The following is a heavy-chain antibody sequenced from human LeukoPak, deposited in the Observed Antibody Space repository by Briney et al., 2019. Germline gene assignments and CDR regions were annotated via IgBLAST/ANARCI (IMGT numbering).Heavy chain of an antibody. V-gene: IGHV3-23*01. CDR2: ITASGGGP. CDR3: VKDGRTSAPC. Sequence: GGSLRLSCAASGFTFSNYAMSWVRQAPGKGLEWVSGITASGGGPSSADSVKGRFTISRDNSNNMVYLQMNSLRDDDTAVYYCVKDGRTSAPCRGQGTLVTVSS. CDR1: GFTFSNYA. J-gene: IGHJ4*02. D-gene: IGHD2-15*01.